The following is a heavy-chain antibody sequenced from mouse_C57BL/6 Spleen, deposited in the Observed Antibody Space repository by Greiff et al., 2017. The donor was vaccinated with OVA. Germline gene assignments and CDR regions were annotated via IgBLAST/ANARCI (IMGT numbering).Heavy chain of an antibody. CDR1: GYSFTGYY. CDR2: INPSTGGT. V-gene: IGHV1-42*01. Sequence: EVQLQQSGPELVKPGASVKISCKASGYSFTGYYMNWVKQSPEKSLEWIGEINPSTGGTTYNQKFKAKATLTVDKSSSTAYMQLKSLTSEDSAVYYCARPSPYYAMDYWGQGTSVTVSS. CDR3: ARPSPYYAMDY. J-gene: IGHJ4*01.